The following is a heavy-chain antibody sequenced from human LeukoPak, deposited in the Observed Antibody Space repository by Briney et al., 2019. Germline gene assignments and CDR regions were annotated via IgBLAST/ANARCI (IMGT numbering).Heavy chain of an antibody. CDR2: ISGSGGST. CDR1: GFTFSSYA. Sequence: GGSLRLSCAASGFTFSSYAMSWVRQAPGKGLEWVSAISGSGGSTYYADSVKGRFTISRDNSKNTLYLQMNSLRAEDTAVYYCAKLRVPAIAAAELDYWGQGTLVTVSS. CDR3: AKLRVPAIAAAELDY. D-gene: IGHD6-13*01. V-gene: IGHV3-23*01. J-gene: IGHJ4*02.